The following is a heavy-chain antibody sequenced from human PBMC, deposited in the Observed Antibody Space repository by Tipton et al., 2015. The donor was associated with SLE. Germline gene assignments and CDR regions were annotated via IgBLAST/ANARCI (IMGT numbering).Heavy chain of an antibody. CDR2: INPSGGST. Sequence: QLVQSGAEVKKPGASVKVSCKASGYTFTSYYMHWVRQAPGQGLEWMGIINPSGGSTSYAQKFQGKVTMTRDTSTSTVYMELSSLRSEDAAVYYCARGDRTHDAFDIWGQGTMVTVSS. CDR1: GYTFTSYY. CDR3: ARGDRTHDAFDI. V-gene: IGHV1-46*01. J-gene: IGHJ3*02.